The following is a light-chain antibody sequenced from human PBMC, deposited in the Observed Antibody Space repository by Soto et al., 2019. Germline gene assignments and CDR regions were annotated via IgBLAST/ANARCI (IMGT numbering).Light chain of an antibody. CDR2: DVS. CDR3: SSYTSTNTAV. V-gene: IGLV2-14*03. Sequence: QSALTQPASVSGSPGQSITISCTGASSDGSDYNYVSWYQQHPGKAPKLMIYDVSYRPSGVSNRFSGSKSGNTASLTISGLQAEDEAYYYCSSYTSTNTAVFGGGTKLTVL. CDR1: SSDGSDYNY. J-gene: IGLJ2*01.